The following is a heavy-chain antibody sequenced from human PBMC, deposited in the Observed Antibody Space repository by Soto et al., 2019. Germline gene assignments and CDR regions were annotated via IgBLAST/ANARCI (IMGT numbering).Heavy chain of an antibody. CDR2: INQDGSAK. D-gene: IGHD6-13*01. Sequence: EVQLVESGGGLVQPGGSLRLSCAASGFTFNNYYMVWVRQAPGRGLEWVANINQDGSAKYYVDSVKGRFTISRDNAKSSLYLQINSLRAEDTATYYCGRGFAGTHWGQGSLVTVSS. J-gene: IGHJ4*02. CDR1: GFTFNNYY. CDR3: GRGFAGTH. V-gene: IGHV3-7*05.